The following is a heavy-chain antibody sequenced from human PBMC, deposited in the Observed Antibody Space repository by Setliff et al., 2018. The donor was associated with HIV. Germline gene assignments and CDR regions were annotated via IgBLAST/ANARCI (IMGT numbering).Heavy chain of an antibody. V-gene: IGHV3-53*05. D-gene: IGHD2-2*01. J-gene: IGHJ1*01. CDR2: LYTGGPT. CDR1: GFSVSKTY. CDR3: AKTMHGPGTYAFES. Sequence: LRLSCSVSGFSVSKTYMSWVRQPPRRGLEWVAVLYTGGPTYYTASVKGRFTISRDNYRDTLFLQMNDLRDDDTARYFCAKTMHGPGTYAFESWGQGTLVTVSS.